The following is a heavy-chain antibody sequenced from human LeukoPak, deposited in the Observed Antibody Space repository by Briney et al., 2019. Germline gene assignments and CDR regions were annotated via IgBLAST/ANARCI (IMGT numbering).Heavy chain of an antibody. CDR2: IYYSGST. CDR1: GGSISSYY. V-gene: IGHV4-59*01. J-gene: IGHJ6*03. Sequence: SETLSLACTVPGGSISSYYWSSIRQPPGKGLEWIGYIYYSGSTNYNPSLESRVTISVDTSKNQFSLKLTSVTAADTAVYYCAREEYLGSYFYDYYSMDVWGKGTTVTVSS. D-gene: IGHD6-6*01. CDR3: AREEYLGSYFYDYYSMDV.